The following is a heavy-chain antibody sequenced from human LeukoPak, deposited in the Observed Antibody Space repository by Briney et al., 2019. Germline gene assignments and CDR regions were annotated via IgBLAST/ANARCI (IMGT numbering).Heavy chain of an antibody. V-gene: IGHV3-33*01. CDR1: GFTFSSYG. Sequence: GGSPRLSCAASGFTFSSYGMHWVRQAPGKGLEWVAVIWYDGNNKYYADSVKGRFTISRDNSKNTLYLQMNSLRAEDTAVYYCARGAAAAGFDYWGQGTLVTVSS. J-gene: IGHJ4*02. CDR3: ARGAAAAGFDY. D-gene: IGHD6-13*01. CDR2: IWYDGNNK.